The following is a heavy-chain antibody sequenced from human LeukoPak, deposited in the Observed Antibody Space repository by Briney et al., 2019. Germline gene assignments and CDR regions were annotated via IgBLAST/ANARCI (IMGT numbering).Heavy chain of an antibody. J-gene: IGHJ6*03. D-gene: IGHD6-25*01. V-gene: IGHV3-7*01. CDR1: GFTFSNYW. Sequence: GGSLRLSCAASGFTFSNYWMSWVRQAPGKGLEWVANIKFDGSEKFYVDSVKGRFTISRDNAKNSLYLQMNSLRADDTAVYYCARFAAGGSYYYYMDVWGKGTTVTVSS. CDR3: ARFAAGGSYYYYMDV. CDR2: IKFDGSEK.